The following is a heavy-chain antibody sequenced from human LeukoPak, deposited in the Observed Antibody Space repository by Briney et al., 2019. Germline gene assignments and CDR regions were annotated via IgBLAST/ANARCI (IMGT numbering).Heavy chain of an antibody. CDR2: ISYDGSEK. V-gene: IGHV3-30*18. J-gene: IGHJ4*02. CDR1: GFTFSTYG. CDR3: AKEQNSGWRDFDY. Sequence: GRSLRLSCAASGFTFSTYGMHWVRQAPGRRLEWVAVISYDGSEKYYPDSVKGRFTISRDNSRNTVFLQMNSLRAEDTAVYYCAKEQNSGWRDFDYWGQGTLVTVSS. D-gene: IGHD6-19*01.